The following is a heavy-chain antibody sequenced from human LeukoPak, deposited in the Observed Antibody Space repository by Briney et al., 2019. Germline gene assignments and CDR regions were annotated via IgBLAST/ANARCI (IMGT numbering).Heavy chain of an antibody. Sequence: GGSLRLSCAASGFIFSSYAMHWVRQAPGKGLEWVAVISYDGSNKYYADSVKGRFTISRDNSKNTLYLQMNSLRPEDTAVYYCARDPYGSGSYCPCDYWGQGTLVTVSS. CDR2: ISYDGSNK. J-gene: IGHJ4*02. D-gene: IGHD3-10*01. V-gene: IGHV3-30*04. CDR1: GFIFSSYA. CDR3: ARDPYGSGSYCPCDY.